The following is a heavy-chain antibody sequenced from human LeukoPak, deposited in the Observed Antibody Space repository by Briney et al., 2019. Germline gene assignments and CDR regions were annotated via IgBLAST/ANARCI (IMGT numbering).Heavy chain of an antibody. CDR1: GFTVSSNC. CDR2: IYNTGNT. V-gene: IGHV3-53*04. J-gene: IGHJ4*02. D-gene: IGHD5-24*01. CDR3: ATTGGGYNGDY. Sequence: GGPLRLSCAASGFTVSSNCMIWVRQPPGKGLEWVSVIYNTGNTYHADSVKGRFTISRHNSKNTVYLQMNNLRAEDTAMYYCATTGGGYNGDYWGQGTLVTVSS.